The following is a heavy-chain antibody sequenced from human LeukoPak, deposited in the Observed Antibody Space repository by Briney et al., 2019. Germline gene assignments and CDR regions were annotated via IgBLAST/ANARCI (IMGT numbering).Heavy chain of an antibody. CDR3: ARDNGYCSSTSCASMDV. J-gene: IGHJ6*03. CDR1: GFTFSSYS. V-gene: IGHV3-21*01. CDR2: ISSSSSYI. D-gene: IGHD2-2*03. Sequence: GGSLRLSCAASGFTFSSYSMNWVRQAPGKGLEWVSSISSSSSYIYYADSVKGRFTISRDSAKNSLYLQMNSLRAEDTAVYYCARDNGYCSSTSCASMDVWGKGTTVTVSS.